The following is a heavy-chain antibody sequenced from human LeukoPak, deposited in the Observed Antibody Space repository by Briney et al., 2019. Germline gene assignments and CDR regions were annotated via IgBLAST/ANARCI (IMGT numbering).Heavy chain of an antibody. D-gene: IGHD3-10*01. CDR2: IRSDGSNK. V-gene: IGHV3-30*02. CDR1: GFTFINYG. Sequence: GGSLRLSCAASGFTFINYGMHSVRQAPGKGLEWVAFIRSDGSNKFYADSVKGRFTISIDNSKNTLYLQMISLRAEDTAVHYCAKDRGIKIWSHDYWGQGTLVTVSS. CDR3: AKDRGIKIWSHDY. J-gene: IGHJ4*02.